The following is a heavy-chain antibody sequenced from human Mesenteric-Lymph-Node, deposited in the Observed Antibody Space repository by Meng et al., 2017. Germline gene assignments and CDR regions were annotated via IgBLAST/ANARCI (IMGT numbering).Heavy chain of an antibody. CDR3: ATGRYYFSGSNY. V-gene: IGHV1-18*01. CDR2: ISTYNGLT. D-gene: IGHD3-10*01. J-gene: IGHJ4*02. Sequence: QVQLVQSGAEVKRPGASVKVSCETSGYTFTSYGITWVRQAPGQGLEWMGWISTYNGLTDYAQNLQDRVTLTTDTSTSTAYMELRSLRSDDTAVYYCATGRYYFSGSNYWGQGTLVTVSS. CDR1: GYTFTSYG.